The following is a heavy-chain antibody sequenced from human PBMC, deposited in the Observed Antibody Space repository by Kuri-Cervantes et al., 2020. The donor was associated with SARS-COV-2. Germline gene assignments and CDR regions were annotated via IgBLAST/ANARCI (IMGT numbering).Heavy chain of an antibody. CDR3: ATSSVVRKGYWFDP. CDR1: GYTFTSYA. CDR2: INAGNGNT. Sequence: ASVKVSCKASGYTFTSYAMHWVRQAPGQRLEWMGWINAGNGNTKYSQKFQGRITITRDTSASTAYMELSSLRSEDTAVYYCATSSVVRKGYWFDPCGQATLTVSS. V-gene: IGHV1-3*01. J-gene: IGHJ5*02. D-gene: IGHD2-2*01.